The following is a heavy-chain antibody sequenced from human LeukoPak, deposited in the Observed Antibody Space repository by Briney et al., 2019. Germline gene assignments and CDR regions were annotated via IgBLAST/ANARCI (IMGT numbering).Heavy chain of an antibody. CDR2: INHSGST. CDR1: GGSFSGYY. V-gene: IGHV4-34*01. J-gene: IGHJ5*02. Sequence: PSETLSLTCAVYGGSFSGYYWSWIRQPPGKGLEWIGEINHSGSTNYNPSLKSRVTISVDTSKNQFSLKLSSVTAADTAVYYCARAISITIFGVTRLDWFEPWGQGTLVTVSS. D-gene: IGHD3-3*01. CDR3: ARAISITIFGVTRLDWFEP.